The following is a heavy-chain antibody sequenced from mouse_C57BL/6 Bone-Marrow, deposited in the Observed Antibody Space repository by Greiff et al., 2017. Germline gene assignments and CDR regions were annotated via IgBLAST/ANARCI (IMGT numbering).Heavy chain of an antibody. J-gene: IGHJ2*01. CDR2: IYPRSGNT. Sequence: QVQLKQSGAELARPGASVKLSCKASGYTFTSYGISWVKQRTGQGLEWIGEIYPRSGNTYYNEKFKGKATLTADKSSSTAYMELRSLTSEDSAVYFCARSSGSSPYYFDYWGQGTTLTVSS. CDR1: GYTFTSYG. V-gene: IGHV1-81*01. CDR3: ARSSGSSPYYFDY. D-gene: IGHD1-1*01.